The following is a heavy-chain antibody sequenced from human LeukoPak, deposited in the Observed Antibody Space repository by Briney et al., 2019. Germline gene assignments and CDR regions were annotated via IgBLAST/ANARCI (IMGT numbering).Heavy chain of an antibody. V-gene: IGHV1-24*01. J-gene: IGHJ5*02. CDR2: FDPEDGET. CDR3: ATVYDFWSGYGTKNWFDP. CDR1: GYTLTELS. D-gene: IGHD3-3*01. Sequence: ASVKVSCKVSGYTLTELSMHWVRQAPGKGLEWMGGFDPEDGETIYAQKFQGRVTMTEDTSTDTAYMDLSSLRSEDTAVYYCATVYDFWSGYGTKNWFDPWGQGTLVTVSS.